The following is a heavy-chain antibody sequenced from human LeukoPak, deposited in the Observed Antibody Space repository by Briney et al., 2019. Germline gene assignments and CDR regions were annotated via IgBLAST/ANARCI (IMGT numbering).Heavy chain of an antibody. J-gene: IGHJ4*02. V-gene: IGHV3-23*01. D-gene: IGHD6-19*01. CDR1: GFTVSSNY. CDR3: AKEGYSSGLDY. Sequence: GGSLRLSCAASGFTVSSNYMSWVRQAPGKGLEWVSAISGSGGSTYYADSVKGRFTISRDNSKNTLYLQMNSLRAEDTAVYYCAKEGYSSGLDYWGQGTLVTVSS. CDR2: ISGSGGST.